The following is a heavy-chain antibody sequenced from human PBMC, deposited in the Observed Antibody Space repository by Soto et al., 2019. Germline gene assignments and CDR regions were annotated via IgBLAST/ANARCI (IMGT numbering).Heavy chain of an antibody. V-gene: IGHV3-23*01. D-gene: IGHD6-19*01. CDR2: ISGSGGSI. CDR1: GFTFSTYA. J-gene: IGHJ6*02. CDR3: ARDRGFSYGSGAHTDYYYYGMDV. Sequence: PGGSLRLSCAASGFTFSTYAMNWVRQAPGNGLEWVSAISGSGGSIHYADSVKGRFTISRDNSNNVVYLQLNTLRVEDTAVYFCARDRGFSYGSGAHTDYYYYGMDVWGQGTTVTVSS.